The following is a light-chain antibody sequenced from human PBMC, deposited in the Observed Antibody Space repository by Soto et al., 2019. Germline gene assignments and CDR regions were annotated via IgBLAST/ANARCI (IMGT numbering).Light chain of an antibody. CDR1: QGISNY. Sequence: DIQMTQSPSSLSASVGDRVTITCRASQGISNYLAWYQQKPGKVPKLLIYAASTLHSGVPSRFSASGSGTDFTLTISGLQPEDVATYDCQKYDSAPFTFGGGTKVEIK. J-gene: IGKJ4*01. CDR3: QKYDSAPFT. CDR2: AAS. V-gene: IGKV1-27*01.